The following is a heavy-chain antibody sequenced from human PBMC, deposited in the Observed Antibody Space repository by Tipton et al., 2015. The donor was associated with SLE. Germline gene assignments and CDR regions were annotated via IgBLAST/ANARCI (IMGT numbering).Heavy chain of an antibody. Sequence: TLSLTCSVSGGSISSNYWIWIRQPPGKGLEWIGYTSDGGGTNHNPSRKSRVTISVDPAKNQFSLKLTSVTAADTAVYYCARGMLTWRGAIIGVDVWGQGTSVNVSS. CDR2: TSDGGGT. CDR1: GGSISSNY. V-gene: IGHV4-59*08. CDR3: ARGMLTWRGAIIGVDV. J-gene: IGHJ6*02. D-gene: IGHD2-8*01.